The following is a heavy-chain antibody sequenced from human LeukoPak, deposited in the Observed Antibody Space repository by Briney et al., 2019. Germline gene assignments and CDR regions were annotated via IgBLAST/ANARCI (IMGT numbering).Heavy chain of an antibody. J-gene: IGHJ4*02. CDR3: SSLGYSSSWPSFDY. CDR2: IYSGGST. V-gene: IGHV3-66*02. CDR1: GFTVSSNY. D-gene: IGHD6-13*01. Sequence: PGVSLRLSCAASGFTVSSNYMSWVRQAPGKGLEWVSVIYSGGSTYYADSVKGRFTISRDNSKNTLYLQMNSLRAEDTAVYYCSSLGYSSSWPSFDYWGQGTLVTVSS.